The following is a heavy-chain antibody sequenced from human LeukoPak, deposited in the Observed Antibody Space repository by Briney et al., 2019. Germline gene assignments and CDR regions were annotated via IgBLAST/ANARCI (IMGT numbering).Heavy chain of an antibody. CDR3: ASSSNYYYYYGMDV. CDR1: GFTVSSNY. V-gene: IGHV3-66*02. Sequence: GGSLRLSCAASGFTVSSNYMSWVRQAPGKGLEWVSVIYSGGSTYYADSVKGRFTISRDNSKNTLHLQMNSLRAEDTAVYYCASSSNYYYYYGMDVWGQGPRSPSP. J-gene: IGHJ6*02. CDR2: IYSGGST. D-gene: IGHD6-6*01.